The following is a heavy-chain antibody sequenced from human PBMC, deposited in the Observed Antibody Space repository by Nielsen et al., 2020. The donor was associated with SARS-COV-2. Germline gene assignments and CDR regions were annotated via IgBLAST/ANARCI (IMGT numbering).Heavy chain of an antibody. CDR2: IKQDGSEK. CDR1: GFTFSSYW. J-gene: IGHJ5*02. V-gene: IGHV3-7*03. D-gene: IGHD6-13*01. CDR3: ARDGGSSSWYQKNNRFDP. Sequence: GESLKISCAASGFTFSSYWMSWVRQAPGKGLEWVANIKQDGSEKYYVDSVKGRFTISRDNAKNSLYLQMNSLRAEDTAVYYCARDGGSSSWYQKNNRFDPWGQGTLVTVSS.